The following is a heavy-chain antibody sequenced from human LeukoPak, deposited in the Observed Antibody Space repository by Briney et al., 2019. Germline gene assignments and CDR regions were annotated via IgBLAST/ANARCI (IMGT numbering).Heavy chain of an antibody. J-gene: IGHJ6*02. D-gene: IGHD3-10*01. CDR2: IYYSGTT. CDR1: GGSIYNADFY. Sequence: SETLSLTCTVPGGSIYNADFYWSWIRQSPGKGLQWIGYIYYSGTTFYSPSLKSRVSMSVDTSKNQFSLSLSSVTAADTAVYYCARMVRGVIYYYYGMDVWGQGTTVTVSS. CDR3: ARMVRGVIYYYYGMDV. V-gene: IGHV4-30-4*08.